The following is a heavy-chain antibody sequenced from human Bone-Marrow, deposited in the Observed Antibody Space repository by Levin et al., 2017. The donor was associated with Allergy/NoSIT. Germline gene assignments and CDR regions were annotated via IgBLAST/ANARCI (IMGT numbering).Heavy chain of an antibody. Sequence: GGSLRLSCAASGFTLSQYWMTWVRQAPGKGLEWVAKIKPDGSEKYYVDSGKGRFTISRDKTRKALALEKNKLRCADKAVYFCARDSFSTSSGLDYYYCLAVWRQATTVTVSS. D-gene: IGHD6-6*01. CDR1: GFTLSQYW. J-gene: IGHJ6*02. V-gene: IGHV3-7*01. CDR2: IKPDGSEK. CDR3: ARDSFSTSSGLDYYYCLAV.